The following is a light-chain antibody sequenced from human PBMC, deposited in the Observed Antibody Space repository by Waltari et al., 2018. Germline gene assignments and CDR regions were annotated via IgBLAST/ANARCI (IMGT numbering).Light chain of an antibody. CDR2: DVT. J-gene: IGLJ2*01. CDR1: NRDVCGSND. V-gene: IGLV2-14*01. Sequence: HSVLTQPASLSGSPGQSLTIPCTGTNRDVCGSNDVSWYQQYPGKAPRFMIYDVTKRPSGVSNRFSGSKSGNTASLTISGLQAEDEADYYCSSCTSSGTLRIFGGGTKVTAL. CDR3: SSCTSSGTLRI.